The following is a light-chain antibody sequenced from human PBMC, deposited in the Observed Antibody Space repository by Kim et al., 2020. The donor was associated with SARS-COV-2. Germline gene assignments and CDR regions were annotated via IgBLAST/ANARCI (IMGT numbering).Light chain of an antibody. CDR1: QSLGSTY. Sequence: PGESATLSCRASQSLGSTYLAWYQQKPGQAPRLLIYGASSRATGIPDRFSGSGSGTDFTLTISRLEPEDFAVYYCQQYGGSPTTFGQGTKVDIK. V-gene: IGKV3-20*01. CDR2: GAS. CDR3: QQYGGSPTT. J-gene: IGKJ1*01.